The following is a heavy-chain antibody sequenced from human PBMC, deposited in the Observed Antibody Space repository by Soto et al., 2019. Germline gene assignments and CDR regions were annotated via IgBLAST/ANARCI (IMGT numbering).Heavy chain of an antibody. D-gene: IGHD2-2*01. J-gene: IGHJ6*02. V-gene: IGHV1-69*01. CDR1: GGTFSSYA. CDR3: ARRGYCSSTSCPKNYYYYGMDV. CDR2: IIPIFGTA. Sequence: QVPLVQSGAAVKKPWSSVKVSCKASGGTFSSYAISWVRQAPGQGLEWMGGIIPIFGTANYAQKFQGRVTITADESTSTAYMDLSSLRSEDTAVYYCARRGYCSSTSCPKNYYYYGMDVWGQGTTVTVSS.